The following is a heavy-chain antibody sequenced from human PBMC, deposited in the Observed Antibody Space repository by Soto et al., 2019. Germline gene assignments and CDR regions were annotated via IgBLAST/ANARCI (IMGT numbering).Heavy chain of an antibody. J-gene: IGHJ6*02. CDR1: GGTFSSYA. D-gene: IGHD3-22*01. CDR3: ASSYYDSSFPYYYYGMDV. CDR2: IIPIFGTA. Sequence: ASVKVSCKASGGTFSSYAISWVRQAPGQGLEWMGGIIPIFGTANYAQKFQGRVTITADESTSTAYMELSSLRSEDTAVYYCASSYYDSSFPYYYYGMDVWGQGTTVTVSS. V-gene: IGHV1-69*13.